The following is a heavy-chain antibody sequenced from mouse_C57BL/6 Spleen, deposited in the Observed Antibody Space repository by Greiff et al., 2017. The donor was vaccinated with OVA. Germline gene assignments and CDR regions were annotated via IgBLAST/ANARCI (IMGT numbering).Heavy chain of an antibody. CDR2: ISDGGSYT. D-gene: IGHD2-5*01. V-gene: IGHV5-4*01. CDR1: GFTFSSYA. CDR3: ARDPAYYSNYNAMDY. J-gene: IGHJ4*01. Sequence: DVMLVESGGGLVKPGGSLKLSCAASGFTFSSYAMSWVRQTPEKRLEWVATISDGGSYTYYPDNVKGRFTISRDNAKNNLYLQMSHLKSEDTAMYYWARDPAYYSNYNAMDYWGQGTSVTVSS.